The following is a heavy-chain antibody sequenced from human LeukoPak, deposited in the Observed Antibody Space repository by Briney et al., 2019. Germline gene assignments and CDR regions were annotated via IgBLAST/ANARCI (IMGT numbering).Heavy chain of an antibody. V-gene: IGHV5-51*01. CDR1: GYSFTNFW. Sequence: GESLKISCKGSGYSFTNFWIGWVRQMPGKGLEWMGDISPGDSGIRYSPSFQGQVTISVDKSISTAYLQWSSLKASDSAMYYCAAGGASAPWGQGTLVTVSS. CDR2: ISPGDSGI. CDR3: AAGGASAP. D-gene: IGHD3-16*01. J-gene: IGHJ5*02.